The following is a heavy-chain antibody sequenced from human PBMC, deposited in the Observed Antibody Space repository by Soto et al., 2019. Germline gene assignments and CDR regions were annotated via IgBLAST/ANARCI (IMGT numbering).Heavy chain of an antibody. J-gene: IGHJ5*02. CDR3: ARALRRSCSGGTCYVWFDP. Sequence: QVQLQESGPGLVMPSQTLSLTCTVSGGSISSGVYYWTWLRQLPVQGLEWIGYIYDSGTTYYNPSLKCRLSISLDTSNNRFSLRLSSVTAADTAVYYCARALRRSCSGGTCYVWFDPWGQGTLVTVSS. CDR1: GGSISSGVYY. D-gene: IGHD2-15*01. V-gene: IGHV4-31*03. CDR2: IYDSGTT.